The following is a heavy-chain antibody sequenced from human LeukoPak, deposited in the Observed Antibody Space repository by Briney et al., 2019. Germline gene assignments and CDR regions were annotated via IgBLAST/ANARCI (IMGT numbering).Heavy chain of an antibody. J-gene: IGHJ4*02. CDR3: ATCRAQLWCEY. D-gene: IGHD4/OR15-4a*01. CDR1: GLTFSSSY. V-gene: IGHV3-53*01. Sequence: GSLRLSCAASGLTFSSSYMTWVRQAPGKGLEWVSVIYSFGSTYYADSVKGRFTISRDSSKNTLYLQMDSLRAEDTAIYYCATCRAQLWCEYWGQATLVTVSS. CDR2: IYSFGST.